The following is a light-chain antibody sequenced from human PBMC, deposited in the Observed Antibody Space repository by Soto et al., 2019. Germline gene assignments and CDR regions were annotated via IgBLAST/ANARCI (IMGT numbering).Light chain of an antibody. CDR2: AAS. CDR1: QDISNY. Sequence: DIQMTQSPSSLSASVGDRVIITCRATQDISNYLAWYQQKPGKVPKLLIYAASNLQSGVPSRFSGSGSGTDFTLTISSLQPEDVATFYCQEYKSAPLTFGGGTKVDIK. CDR3: QEYKSAPLT. J-gene: IGKJ4*01. V-gene: IGKV1-27*01.